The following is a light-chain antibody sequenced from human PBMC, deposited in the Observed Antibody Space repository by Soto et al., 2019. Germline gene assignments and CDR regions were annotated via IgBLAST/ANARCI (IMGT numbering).Light chain of an antibody. V-gene: IGKV3-20*01. CDR2: GAS. Sequence: EIVLMQSPGTLSLSPGERATLSCRASQTLRRTYIAWYQQKPGQAPRVLIYGASKRATGIPDRFSGSGSGTDFSRTISRLETEDFAVYYCHQYDNAPQTYGQGTKVEIK. J-gene: IGKJ2*01. CDR1: QTLRRTY. CDR3: HQYDNAPQT.